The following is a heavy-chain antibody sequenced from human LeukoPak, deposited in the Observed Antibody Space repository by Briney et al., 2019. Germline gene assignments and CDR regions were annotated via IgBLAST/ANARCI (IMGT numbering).Heavy chain of an antibody. D-gene: IGHD2-21*01. V-gene: IGHV3-30*02. CDR2: IRYDGSNK. CDR1: GFTFSSYG. CDR3: AKLVGAYCGGDCYV. J-gene: IGHJ4*02. Sequence: GGSLRLSCAASGFTFSSYGMHWVRQAPGKGLEWVAFIRYDGSNKHYADSVKGRFTISRDNSKNTLYLQMNSLRAEDTAVYYCAKLVGAYCGGDCYVWGQGTLVTVSS.